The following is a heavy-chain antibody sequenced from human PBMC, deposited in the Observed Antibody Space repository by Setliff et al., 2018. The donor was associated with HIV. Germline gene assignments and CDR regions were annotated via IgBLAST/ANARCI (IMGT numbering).Heavy chain of an antibody. CDR2: IYYSGST. Sequence: SETLSLTCTVSGGSISSHYWSWIRQHPGRGLEWIGYIYYSGSTYYNPSLKSRVAVSVDTSKNQFSLSLSSVTAADTAVYYCARSSAERSAVRGLAIAFDIWGPGTKVTVSS. J-gene: IGHJ3*02. D-gene: IGHD3-10*01. CDR1: GGSISSHY. V-gene: IGHV4-59*06. CDR3: ARSSAERSAVRGLAIAFDI.